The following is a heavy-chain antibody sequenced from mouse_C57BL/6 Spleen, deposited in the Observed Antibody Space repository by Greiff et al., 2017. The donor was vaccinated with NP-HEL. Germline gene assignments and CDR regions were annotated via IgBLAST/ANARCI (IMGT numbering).Heavy chain of an antibody. CDR2: IDPSDSYT. V-gene: IGHV1-59*01. D-gene: IGHD1-1*01. Sequence: QVQLQQPGAELVRPGTSVKLSCKASGYTFTSYWMHWVKQRPGQGLEWIGVIDPSDSYTNYNQKFKGKATLTVDTSSSTAYMQLSSLTSEDSAVYYCARAHYYGSSYYFDYWGQGTTLTVSS. J-gene: IGHJ2*01. CDR1: GYTFTSYW. CDR3: ARAHYYGSSYYFDY.